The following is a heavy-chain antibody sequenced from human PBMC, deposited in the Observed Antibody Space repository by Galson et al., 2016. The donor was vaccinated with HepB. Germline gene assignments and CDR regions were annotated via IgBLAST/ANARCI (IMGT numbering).Heavy chain of an antibody. D-gene: IGHD3-3*01. CDR2: ISGNGYYT. J-gene: IGHJ4*02. V-gene: IGHV3-23*01. Sequence: SLRLSCAASGFNFSNYAMSWVRRAPGKALEWVSGISGNGYYTYYADSVQGRLTISRDNSKNTLYLQMNSLRVEDTAVYYCTKDARTGGHYDFWSGFDDWGQGTLVTVSS. CDR1: GFNFSNYA. CDR3: TKDARTGGHYDFWSGFDD.